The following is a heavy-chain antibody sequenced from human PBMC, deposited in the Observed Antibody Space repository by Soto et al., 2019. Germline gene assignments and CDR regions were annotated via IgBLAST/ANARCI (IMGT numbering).Heavy chain of an antibody. CDR2: IIPIFGTA. CDR1: GGTFSSYA. J-gene: IGHJ1*01. D-gene: IGHD3-10*01. Sequence: EASVKVSCKASGGTFSSYAISWVRQAPGQGLEWMGGIIPIFGTANYAQKFQGRVTITADESTSTAYMELSSLRSEDTAVYYCARAARSTMVRAYSHWGQGTLVTVSS. V-gene: IGHV1-69*13. CDR3: ARAARSTMVRAYSH.